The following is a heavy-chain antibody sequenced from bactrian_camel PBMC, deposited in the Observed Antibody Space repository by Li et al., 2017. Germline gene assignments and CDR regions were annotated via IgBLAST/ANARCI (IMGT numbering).Heavy chain of an antibody. CDR1: GYTYSSYC. V-gene: IGHV3S40*01. CDR2: IYRGGGRT. CDR3: AAPRGGGSCWIGVLVRSSYGSRD. J-gene: IGHJ4*01. Sequence: VQLVESGGGLVQPGGSLTLSCAASGYTYSSYCMGWFRQAPGKEREAVAVIYRGGGRTVYADSVKGRFTVSQDNAKNTMYLLMNSLEPEDTAVYYCAAPRGGGSCWIGVLVRSSYGSRDWGQGTQVTVS. D-gene: IGHD3*01.